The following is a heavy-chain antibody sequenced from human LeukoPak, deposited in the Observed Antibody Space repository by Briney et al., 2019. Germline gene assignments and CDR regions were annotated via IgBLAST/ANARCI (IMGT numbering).Heavy chain of an antibody. D-gene: IGHD6-19*01. Sequence: PSETLSLTCTVSGGSISITYYYWSWIRQPPGKGLEWIGYIHYTGSTNYNPSLKSRVTMSLDTSKNQFSLKLNSVAAADTAVYYCARVSKGYSSGWYGYFDYWGQGILVTASS. V-gene: IGHV4-61*01. J-gene: IGHJ4*02. CDR3: ARVSKGYSSGWYGYFDY. CDR1: GGSISITYYY. CDR2: IHYTGST.